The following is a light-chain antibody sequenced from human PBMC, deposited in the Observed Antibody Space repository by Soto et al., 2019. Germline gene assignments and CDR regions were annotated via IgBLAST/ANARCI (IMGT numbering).Light chain of an antibody. CDR3: QQMNIFPGT. Sequence: DIQMTQSPSSVSASVGDRVTITCRASQDISSWLAWYQQKPGKAPRLLIYDASSLESGVPSRFSGSGSGTEFTIIISSLQPEDSATYYRQQMNIFPGTLGRGTLVEVK. CDR1: QDISSW. V-gene: IGKV1-12*01. J-gene: IGKJ1*01. CDR2: DAS.